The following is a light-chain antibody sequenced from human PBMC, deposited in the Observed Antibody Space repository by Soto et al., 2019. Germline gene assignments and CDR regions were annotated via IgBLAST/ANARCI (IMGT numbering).Light chain of an antibody. V-gene: IGLV2-11*01. CDR1: SSDVGGYNY. Sequence: QSVLTQPRSVSASPGQSVTISCTGTSSDVGGYNYVSWYQQHPGKAPKLMIYDVSKRPSGVPDRFSGSKSGNTASLTISGLQAEDEADYYCCSYAGSYTGVFGGGTKLTVL. CDR3: CSYAGSYTGV. J-gene: IGLJ3*02. CDR2: DVS.